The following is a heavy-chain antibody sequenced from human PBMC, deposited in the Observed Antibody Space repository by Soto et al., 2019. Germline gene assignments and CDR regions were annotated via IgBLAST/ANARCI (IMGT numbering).Heavy chain of an antibody. J-gene: IGHJ4*02. D-gene: IGHD6-13*01. Sequence: LSLTCTVSGGSISSSSYYWGWIRQPPGKGLEWIGSIYYSGSTYYNPSLKSRVTISVDTSKNQFSLKLSSVTAADTAVYYCARVVRAAAGTELYYFDYWGQGTLVTVSS. CDR2: IYYSGST. CDR1: GGSISSSSYY. V-gene: IGHV4-39*01. CDR3: ARVVRAAAGTELYYFDY.